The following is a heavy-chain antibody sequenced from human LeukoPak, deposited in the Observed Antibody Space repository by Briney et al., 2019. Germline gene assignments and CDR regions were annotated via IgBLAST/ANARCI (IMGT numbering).Heavy chain of an antibody. J-gene: IGHJ4*02. Sequence: PSETLSLTCTVSDYSISSGYYWGWIRQSPGKGLEWIGTIYHSGSAYYNPSLKSRVTISVDTSKNLFSLKLNSVTAADTAVYYCARISGEDFSRFDFWGQGTLVTVSS. CDR2: IYHSGSA. CDR3: ARISGEDFSRFDF. V-gene: IGHV4-38-2*02. D-gene: IGHD5-12*01. CDR1: DYSISSGYY.